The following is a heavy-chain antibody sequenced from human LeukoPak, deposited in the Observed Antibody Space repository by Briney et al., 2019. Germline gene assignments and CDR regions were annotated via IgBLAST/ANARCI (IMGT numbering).Heavy chain of an antibody. J-gene: IGHJ5*02. CDR3: AREGNFRGSHEKNWFDP. V-gene: IGHV4-39*07. Sequence: SETLSLTCTVSSGSISTSNYYWGWVRQPPGKALEWIGNIFYSGSTYYSPSLKSRVTISIDTSKNQFSLRLSSATAADTAVYFCAREGNFRGSHEKNWFDPWGQGTLVTVSS. CDR1: SGSISTSNYY. D-gene: IGHD3-10*01. CDR2: IFYSGST.